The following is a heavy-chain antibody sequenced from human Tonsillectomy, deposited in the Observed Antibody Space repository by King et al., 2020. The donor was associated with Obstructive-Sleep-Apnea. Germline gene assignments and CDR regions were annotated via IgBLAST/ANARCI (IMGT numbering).Heavy chain of an antibody. CDR2: INRDGSST. CDR3: AKTPYRYYGLDV. V-gene: IGHV3-74*01. J-gene: IGHJ6*02. CDR1: GFTFSSYW. D-gene: IGHD3-16*02. Sequence: EVQLVESGGGLVQPGGSLRLSCAASGFTFSSYWMFWVRQTPGKGLVWVSRINRDGSSTSHADSVKGRFTISRDNAKNTRDLQMNSLRAEDTAVYYCAKTPYRYYGLDVWGQGTTVTVSS.